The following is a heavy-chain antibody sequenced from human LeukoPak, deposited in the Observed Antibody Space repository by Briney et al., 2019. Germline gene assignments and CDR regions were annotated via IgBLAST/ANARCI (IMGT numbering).Heavy chain of an antibody. J-gene: IGHJ4*02. CDR2: IYYSGST. V-gene: IGHV4-39*01. Sequence: PSGTLSPTCTVSGGSFSSSNYYWGWIRQPPGKGLEWIGSIYYSGSTYYNPSLKSRVTISVDTSKNQFSLKLSSVTAADTAVYYCARHSVAYYYDFDYWGQGTLVTVSS. CDR1: GGSFSSSNYY. CDR3: ARHSVAYYYDFDY. D-gene: IGHD3-22*01.